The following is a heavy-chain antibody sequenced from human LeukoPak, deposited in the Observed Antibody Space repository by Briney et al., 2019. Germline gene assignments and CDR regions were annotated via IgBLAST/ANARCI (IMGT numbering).Heavy chain of an antibody. CDR2: FDPEDGET. CDR1: GYTLTELS. CDR3: ASPPVPQAAAITPGYFYYYMDV. Sequence: ASVKVSCKVSGYTLTELSMHWVRQAPGKGLEWMGGFDPEDGETIYAQKFQGRVTMTEDTSTDTAYMELSSLRSEDTAVYYCASPPVPQAAAITPGYFYYYMDVWGKGTTVTVSS. D-gene: IGHD6-13*01. V-gene: IGHV1-24*01. J-gene: IGHJ6*03.